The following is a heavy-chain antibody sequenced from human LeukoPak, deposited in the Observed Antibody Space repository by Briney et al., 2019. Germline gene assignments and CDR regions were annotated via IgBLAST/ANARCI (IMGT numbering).Heavy chain of an antibody. CDR3: ARGHDGVVGWFAP. V-gene: IGHV4-59*01. CDR1: GGSISNYY. J-gene: IGHJ5*02. CDR2: ISYSGRT. Sequence: NSSETLSLTCTVSGGSISNYYWIWIRQPPGKGLEWLGHISYSGRTNNNPSLRSRVTISVDTSKNQFSLKLTSVTAADPAVYYCARGHDGVVGWFAPWGRGTLVTVSS. D-gene: IGHD2-15*01.